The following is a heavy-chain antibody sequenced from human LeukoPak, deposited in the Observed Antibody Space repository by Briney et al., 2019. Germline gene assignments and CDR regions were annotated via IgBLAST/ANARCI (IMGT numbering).Heavy chain of an antibody. J-gene: IGHJ4*02. CDR2: IYYSGST. CDR1: GFSVSNYY. CDR3: ARHRSSGDDY. V-gene: IGHV4-59*08. D-gene: IGHD6-25*01. Sequence: GSLRLSCAASGFSVSNYYMSWIRQPPGKGLEWIGYIYYSGSTTYNPSLKSRVTMSVDTSKNQLSLRVSSVTAADTAVYYCARHRSSGDDYWGQGTLVTVSS.